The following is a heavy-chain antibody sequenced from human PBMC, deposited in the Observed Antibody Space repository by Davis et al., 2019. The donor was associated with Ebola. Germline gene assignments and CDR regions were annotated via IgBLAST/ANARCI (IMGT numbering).Heavy chain of an antibody. CDR1: GYTFTGYY. D-gene: IGHD4-23*01. CDR3: ARAYYGGNSGLDGMDV. CDR2: INPNSGGT. Sequence: ASVKVSCKASGYTFTGYYMHWVRQAPGQGLEWMGWINPNSGGTNYAQKFQGWVTMTRDTSISTAYMELSRLRSDDTAVYYCARAYYGGNSGLDGMDVWGQGTTVTVSS. V-gene: IGHV1-2*04. J-gene: IGHJ6*02.